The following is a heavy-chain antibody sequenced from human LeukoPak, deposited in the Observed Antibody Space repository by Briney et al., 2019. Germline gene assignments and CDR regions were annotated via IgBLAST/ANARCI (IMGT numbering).Heavy chain of an antibody. CDR1: GYTFTGYY. V-gene: IGHV1-2*06. J-gene: IGHJ4*02. CDR3: ARGDSGYDHGWNY. CDR2: INPNSGGT. Sequence: ASVKVSCKASGYTFTGYYMHWVRQAPGQGLEWMGRINPNSGGTNYARKFQGRVTMTRDTSISTAYMELSRLRSDDTAVYYCARGDSGYDHGWNYWGQGTLVTVSS. D-gene: IGHD5-12*01.